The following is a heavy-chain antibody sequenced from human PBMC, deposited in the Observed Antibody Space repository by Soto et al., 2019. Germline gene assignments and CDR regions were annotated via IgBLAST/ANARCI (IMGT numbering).Heavy chain of an antibody. CDR1: GYSFTSYW. CDR2: IDPSDSYT. V-gene: IGHV5-10-1*01. Sequence: GESLKISCKGSGYSFTSYWISWVRQMPGKGLEWMGRIDPSDSYTNYSPSFQGHVTISADKSISTAYLQWSSLKASDTAMYYCARHGVWGIGIAVAGKNWFDPWGQGTLVTVPQ. D-gene: IGHD6-19*01. J-gene: IGHJ5*02. CDR3: ARHGVWGIGIAVAGKNWFDP.